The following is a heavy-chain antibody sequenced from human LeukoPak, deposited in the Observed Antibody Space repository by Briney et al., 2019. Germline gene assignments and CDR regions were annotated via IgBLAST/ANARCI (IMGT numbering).Heavy chain of an antibody. Sequence: PGGSLILSCAASGFTFSNAWMNWVRQALGKGLEWVGRIESKTDGGATDSAAPVKGRFTISRDDSKNTLYLQMNSLKSEDTAVYYCATSAGITGTGSFGYWGQGTLVTVSS. J-gene: IGHJ4*02. D-gene: IGHD1-20*01. CDR2: IESKTDGGAT. V-gene: IGHV3-15*07. CDR1: GFTFSNAW. CDR3: ATSAGITGTGSFGY.